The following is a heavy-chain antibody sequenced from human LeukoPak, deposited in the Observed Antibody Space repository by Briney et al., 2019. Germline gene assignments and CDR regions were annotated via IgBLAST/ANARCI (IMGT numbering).Heavy chain of an antibody. D-gene: IGHD3-22*01. V-gene: IGHV1-8*01. CDR2: MNPNSGNT. CDR3: ARDTPAYYYDSSGSYSYYYYGMDV. Sequence: GASVKVSCKASGYSFTSYDMNWARQATGQGLEWMGWMNPNSGNTGYAQKLQGRVTMTTDTSTSTAYMELRSLRSDDTAVYYCARDTPAYYYDSSGSYSYYYYGMDVWGQGTTVTVSS. CDR1: GYSFTSYD. J-gene: IGHJ6*02.